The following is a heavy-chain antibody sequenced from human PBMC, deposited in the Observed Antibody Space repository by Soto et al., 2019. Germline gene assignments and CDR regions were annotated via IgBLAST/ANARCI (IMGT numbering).Heavy chain of an antibody. Sequence: QVQLVESGGGVVQPGRSLRLSCAASGFTFSSSGLHWVRQAPGKGLEWVAVISYDGTNKYYADSGKGRFTISRDNSKNTLYLQMNSLSAEDTAVYYCAKGGRGGYDYIDDWGQGTLVTVSS. D-gene: IGHD5-12*01. CDR1: GFTFSSSG. CDR3: AKGGRGGYDYIDD. V-gene: IGHV3-30*18. J-gene: IGHJ4*02. CDR2: ISYDGTNK.